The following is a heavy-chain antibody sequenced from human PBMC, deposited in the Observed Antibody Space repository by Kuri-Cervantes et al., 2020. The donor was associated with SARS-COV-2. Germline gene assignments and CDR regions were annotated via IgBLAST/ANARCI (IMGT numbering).Heavy chain of an antibody. CDR1: GFTFRNDW. Sequence: GESLKISCAASGFTFRNDWMHWVRQSPGKGLVWVSRINGDGNLITYADSVKGRFTISRDNANKILSLQMNNLRAEDTAVYYCVRGLGDNWGQGTLVTVSS. V-gene: IGHV3-74*03. D-gene: IGHD5/OR15-5a*01. J-gene: IGHJ4*02. CDR3: VRGLGDN. CDR2: INGDGNLI.